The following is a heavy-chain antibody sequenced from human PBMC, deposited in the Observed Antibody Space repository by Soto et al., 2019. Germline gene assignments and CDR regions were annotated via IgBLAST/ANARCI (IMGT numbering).Heavy chain of an antibody. CDR2: IYWDDDK. D-gene: IGHD1-20*01. CDR1: GFSLSTSGVG. V-gene: IGHV2-5*02. J-gene: IGHJ5*02. CDR3: AQRRGIRRWFDP. Sequence: QITLKESGPPLVKPTQTLTLTCTFSGFSLSTSGVGVGWIRQPPGKALEWLALIYWDDDKRYSPSLKSRLTINKDTSKNQVFLTMTNMHPVDTATYYCAQRRGIRRWFDPWGQGTLVTVSS.